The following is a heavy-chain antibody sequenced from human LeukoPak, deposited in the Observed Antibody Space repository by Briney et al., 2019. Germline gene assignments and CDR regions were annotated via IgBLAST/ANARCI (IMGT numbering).Heavy chain of an antibody. Sequence: SETLFLTCTVSGGSISDHYWSWIRQPSGKGLEWTGRIYSSGSANYSPSLKSRVSMSVDTSNNYFSLNLTSVTAADTALYFCARDVRYASGWSTPESWGQGILVTVSS. J-gene: IGHJ5*02. CDR3: ARDVRYASGWSTPES. D-gene: IGHD6-19*01. CDR1: GGSISDHY. CDR2: IYSSGSA. V-gene: IGHV4-4*07.